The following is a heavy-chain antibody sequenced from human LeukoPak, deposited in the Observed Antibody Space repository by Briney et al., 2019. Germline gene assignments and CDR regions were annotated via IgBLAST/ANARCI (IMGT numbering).Heavy chain of an antibody. V-gene: IGHV1-18*04. CDR3: ARDTSSSWYSANWFDP. CDR1: GYTFTSYG. D-gene: IGHD6-13*01. CDR2: ISAYNGNT. Sequence: GASVKVSCKASGYTFTSYGISWVRQAPGQGLEWMGWISAYNGNTNYAQKLQGRVTMTTDTSTSTAYMELRSLRSDDTAVYYCARDTSSSWYSANWFDPWGQGTLVTVSP. J-gene: IGHJ5*02.